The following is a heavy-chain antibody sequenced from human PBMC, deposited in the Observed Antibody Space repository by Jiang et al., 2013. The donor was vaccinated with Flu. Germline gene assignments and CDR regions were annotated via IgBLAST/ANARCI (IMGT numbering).Heavy chain of an antibody. J-gene: IGHJ4*02. CDR2: IYYSGST. D-gene: IGHD3-10*01. Sequence: LLKPSETLSLTCTVSGGSISSYYWSWIRQPPGKGLEWIGYIYYSGSTNYNPSLKSRVTISVDTSKNQFSLKLSSVTAADTAVYYCARSITMAMVSYFDYWGQGTLVTVSS. CDR1: GGSISSYY. V-gene: IGHV4-59*01. CDR3: ARSITMAMVSYFDY.